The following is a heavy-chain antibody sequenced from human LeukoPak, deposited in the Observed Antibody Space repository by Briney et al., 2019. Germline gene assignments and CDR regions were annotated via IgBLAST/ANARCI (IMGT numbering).Heavy chain of an antibody. J-gene: IGHJ3*02. Sequence: ESGGSLRLSCAASGFTFSRYSMNWVRQAPGKGLEWVSSITGSSTYIYYADSVKGRFTISRDNAKNSLYLQMNSLRAEDTAVYYCARHGDYGGNSRLLDAFDIWGQGTMVTVSS. CDR2: ITGSSTYI. D-gene: IGHD4-23*01. CDR3: ARHGDYGGNSRLLDAFDI. CDR1: GFTFSRYS. V-gene: IGHV3-21*01.